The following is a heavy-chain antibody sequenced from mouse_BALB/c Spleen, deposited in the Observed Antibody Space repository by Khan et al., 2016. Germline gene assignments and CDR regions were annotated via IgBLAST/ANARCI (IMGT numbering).Heavy chain of an antibody. V-gene: IGHV3-6*02. CDR1: GYSITSGYY. Sequence: EVQLQESGPGLVKPSQSLSLTCSVTGYSITSGYYWNWIRQFPGNKLEWMGYISCDGINNYNPSLENRISVTRDTSKHQFFLKLISVTTEDTATYYCARGGYYGSSSNWYFDVWGAGITVTVSS. CDR3: ARGGYYGSSSNWYFDV. J-gene: IGHJ1*01. CDR2: ISCDGIN. D-gene: IGHD1-1*01.